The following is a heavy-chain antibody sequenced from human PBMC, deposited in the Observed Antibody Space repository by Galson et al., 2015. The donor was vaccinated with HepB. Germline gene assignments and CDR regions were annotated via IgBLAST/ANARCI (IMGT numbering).Heavy chain of an antibody. CDR3: ARGGTYYYDSSGYYVDDY. Sequence: SVKVSCKASGYTFTSYAMNWVRQAPGQGLEWMGWINTNTGNPTYAQGFTGRFVFSLDTSVSTAYLQISSLKAEDTAVYYCARGGTYYYDSSGYYVDDYWGQGTLVTVSS. D-gene: IGHD3-22*01. J-gene: IGHJ4*02. CDR1: GYTFTSYA. V-gene: IGHV7-4-1*02. CDR2: INTNTGNP.